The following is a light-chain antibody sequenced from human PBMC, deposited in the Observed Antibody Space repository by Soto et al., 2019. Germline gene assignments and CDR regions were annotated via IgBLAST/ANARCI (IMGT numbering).Light chain of an antibody. CDR2: DVS. V-gene: IGLV2-11*01. CDR3: CSYAGSPYV. J-gene: IGLJ1*01. Sequence: QSALTQPRSVSGSPGQSVTISCTGTSSDVGRYNYVSWYQHHPGKAPKLMIYDVSTRPSGVPDRFSGSKSGTTASLTISGLQDEYEADYYGCSYAGSPYVVGTGTKLTVL. CDR1: SSDVGRYNY.